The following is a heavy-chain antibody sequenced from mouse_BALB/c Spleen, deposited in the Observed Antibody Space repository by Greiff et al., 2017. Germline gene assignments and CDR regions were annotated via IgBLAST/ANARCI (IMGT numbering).Heavy chain of an antibody. CDR2: ISNGGGST. CDR3: ARQGMIPYFDY. V-gene: IGHV5-12-2*01. J-gene: IGHJ2*01. D-gene: IGHD2-4*01. CDR1: GFTFSSYT. Sequence: DVKLVESGAGLVQPGGSLKLSCAASGFTFSSYTMSWVRQTPEQGLEWVAYISNGGGSTYYPDTVKGRFTISRDNAKNTLYLQMSSLKSEDTAMCYCARQGMIPYFDYWGQGTTLTVSS.